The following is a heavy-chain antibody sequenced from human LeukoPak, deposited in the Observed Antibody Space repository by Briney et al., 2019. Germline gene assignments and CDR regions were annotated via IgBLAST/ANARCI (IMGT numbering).Heavy chain of an antibody. Sequence: PSETLSLTCTVSGGSISSSSYYWGWIRQPPGKGLEWIGSIYYSGSTYYNPSLKSRVTISVDTSKNQFSLKLSSMTAADTAVYYCAKEVVVAATGMDVWGKGTTVTVSS. CDR3: AKEVVVAATGMDV. CDR2: IYYSGST. CDR1: GGSISSSSYY. V-gene: IGHV4-39*07. D-gene: IGHD2-15*01. J-gene: IGHJ6*04.